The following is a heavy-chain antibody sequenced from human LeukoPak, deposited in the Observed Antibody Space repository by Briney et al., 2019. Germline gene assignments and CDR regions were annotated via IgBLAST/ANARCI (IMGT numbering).Heavy chain of an antibody. CDR2: INHSGST. J-gene: IGHJ6*02. CDR3: AREPMVYAPSHYYGMDV. D-gene: IGHD2-8*01. V-gene: IGHV4-34*01. CDR1: GGSFSGYY. Sequence: SETLSLTCAVYGGSFSGYYWSWIRQPPGKGLEWIGEINHSGSTNYNPSLKSRVTISVDTSKNQFSLKLSSVTAADTAVYYCAREPMVYAPSHYYGMDVWGQGTTVTVSS.